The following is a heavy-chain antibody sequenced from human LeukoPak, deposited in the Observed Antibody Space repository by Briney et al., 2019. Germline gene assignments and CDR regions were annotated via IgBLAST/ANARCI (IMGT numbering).Heavy chain of an antibody. D-gene: IGHD3-22*01. CDR2: IYSWGST. Sequence: GGSLRLSCAASVFTFSSYAMSWVRQAPGKGLEGVSVIYSWGSTYYADSLKGRVTISRENSKHTLYLQMNSLRAEDTAVYYCARALEDSSGYGYWGQGTLVTVSS. CDR3: ARALEDSSGYGY. CDR1: VFTFSSYA. J-gene: IGHJ4*02. V-gene: IGHV3-23*03.